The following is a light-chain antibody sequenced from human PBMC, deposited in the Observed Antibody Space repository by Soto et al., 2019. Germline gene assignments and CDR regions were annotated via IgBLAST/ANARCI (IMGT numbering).Light chain of an antibody. CDR3: SSYTSSSTLDV. V-gene: IGLV2-14*01. CDR2: DVS. Sequence: QSVLTQPASVSGSPGQSITISCTGTSSDVGGYNYVSWYQQHPGKAPKLMIYDVSNRPSGVSNRFSGSKSGNTASLTISGLQAEDEADYYCSSYTSSSTLDVFGTGSQV. J-gene: IGLJ1*01. CDR1: SSDVGGYNY.